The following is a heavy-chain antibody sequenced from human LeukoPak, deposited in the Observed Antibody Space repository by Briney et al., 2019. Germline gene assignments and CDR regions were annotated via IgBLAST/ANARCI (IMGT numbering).Heavy chain of an antibody. V-gene: IGHV1-46*01. D-gene: IGHD3-10*01. Sequence: ASVKVSCKASGYTLTSYYMHWVRQAPGQGLEWIGIINPSGGSTSYAQKFQGRVTMTRDTSTSTVYMELSSLRSEDTAVYYCARTMVRGANDYWGQGTLVTVSS. J-gene: IGHJ4*02. CDR3: ARTMVRGANDY. CDR1: GYTLTSYY. CDR2: INPSGGST.